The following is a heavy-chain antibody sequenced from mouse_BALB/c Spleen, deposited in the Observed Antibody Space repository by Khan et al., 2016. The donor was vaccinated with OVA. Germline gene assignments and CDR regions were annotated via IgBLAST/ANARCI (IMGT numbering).Heavy chain of an antibody. V-gene: IGHV2-9*02. CDR1: GFSLTTYG. Sequence: QVQLKESGPGLVAPSQSLSITCTVLGFSLTTYGVHWVRQPPGKGLEWLGVIWAGGSTNYNSALMSRLSISKDNSKSQAFLQMNSLQTDDTAMYXCARAYYYGAWFAYWGQGTLVTVAA. D-gene: IGHD1-1*01. J-gene: IGHJ3*01. CDR2: IWAGGST. CDR3: ARAYYYGAWFAY.